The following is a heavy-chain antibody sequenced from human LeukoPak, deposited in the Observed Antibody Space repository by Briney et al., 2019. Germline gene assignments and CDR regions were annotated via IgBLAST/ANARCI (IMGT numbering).Heavy chain of an antibody. Sequence: GGSLRLSCIASGFTDSINYKSWVRQAPGKGLEWVSDVESAGNTYYADCVKGRFTISRHNSENSLYIQMNRERVEDTDVYFCARGGTRGDSSGRIDYWGQGTLVTVSS. CDR3: ARGGTRGDSSGRIDY. V-gene: IGHV3-66*02. CDR2: VESAGNT. CDR1: GFTDSINY. D-gene: IGHD6-19*01. J-gene: IGHJ4*02.